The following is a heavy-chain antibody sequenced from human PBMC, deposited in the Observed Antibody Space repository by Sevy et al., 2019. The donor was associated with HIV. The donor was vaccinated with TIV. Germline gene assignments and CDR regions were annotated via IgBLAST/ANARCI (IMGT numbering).Heavy chain of an antibody. J-gene: IGHJ4*02. CDR1: GGTFSSYA. Sequence: ASVKVSCKASGGTFSSYAISWVRQAPGQGLEWMGGIIPIFGTANYAQKFQGRVTITADKSTSTAYMELSSLRSEDTAVYYCARDLSMVAAAGKGYFDYWGQGTLVTVSS. CDR2: IIPIFGTA. V-gene: IGHV1-69*06. D-gene: IGHD6-13*01. CDR3: ARDLSMVAAAGKGYFDY.